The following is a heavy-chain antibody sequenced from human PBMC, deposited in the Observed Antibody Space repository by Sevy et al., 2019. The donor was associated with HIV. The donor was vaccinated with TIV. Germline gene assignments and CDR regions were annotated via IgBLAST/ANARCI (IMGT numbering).Heavy chain of an antibody. V-gene: IGHV3-23*01. D-gene: IGHD3-16*01. Sequence: GGSLRLSCAASGFTFSSYAMSWVRQAPGKGLEWVSSISGSGGSTYYGDSVTGRFIISRDNSKNTLYLQMNSLRAEDTAIYYCAKDGLGGPNNWFDPWGQGTLVTVSS. J-gene: IGHJ5*02. CDR1: GFTFSSYA. CDR2: ISGSGGST. CDR3: AKDGLGGPNNWFDP.